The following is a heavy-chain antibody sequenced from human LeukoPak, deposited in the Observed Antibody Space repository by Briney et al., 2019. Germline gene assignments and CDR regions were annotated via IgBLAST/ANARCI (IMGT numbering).Heavy chain of an antibody. V-gene: IGHV4-61*02. J-gene: IGHJ3*02. CDR1: GNSISSGDNY. Sequence: SETLSLTCTVSGNSISSGDNYWSWIRQPAGKGLEWIGRIYTSGSTNYNPSLKSRVSISLDTSKNQFSLKVTSVTAADTAVYYCARFTGYCSGTSCYPNAFDIWGQGTMVTVSS. D-gene: IGHD2-2*01. CDR2: IYTSGST. CDR3: ARFTGYCSGTSCYPNAFDI.